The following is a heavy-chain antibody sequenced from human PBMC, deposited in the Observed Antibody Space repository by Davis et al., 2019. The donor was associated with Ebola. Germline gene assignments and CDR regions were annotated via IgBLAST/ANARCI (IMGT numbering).Heavy chain of an antibody. CDR1: SDSISSGNYW. CDR2: VFYTGGT. D-gene: IGHD3-22*01. Sequence: MPSETLSLTCTVSSDSISSGNYWWGWIRQSPGKGLEWIGSVFYTGGTSYNPALESRGTISVDASKNQVSLMLRSVTAADTAVYYCARLSSLLLRGFDYWGQGTLVTVSS. V-gene: IGHV4-39*01. J-gene: IGHJ4*02. CDR3: ARLSSLLLRGFDY.